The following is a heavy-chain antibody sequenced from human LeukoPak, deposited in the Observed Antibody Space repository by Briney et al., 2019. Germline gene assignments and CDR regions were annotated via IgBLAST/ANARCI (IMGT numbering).Heavy chain of an antibody. CDR3: AKGDETWFGESYGY. CDR1: GFTFSSYA. CDR2: ISGSGGST. D-gene: IGHD3-10*01. J-gene: IGHJ4*02. V-gene: IGHV3-23*01. Sequence: AGGSLRLSRAASGFTFSSYAMSWVRQAPGKGLEWVSAISGSGGSTYYADSVKGRFTISRDNSKNTLYLQMNSLRAEDTAVYYCAKGDETWFGESYGYWGQGTLVTVSS.